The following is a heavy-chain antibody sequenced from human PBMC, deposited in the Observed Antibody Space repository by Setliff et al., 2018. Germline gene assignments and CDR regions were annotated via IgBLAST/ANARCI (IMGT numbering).Heavy chain of an antibody. CDR2: VIQGGSG. CDR1: GFTFKDYS. V-gene: IGHV3-23*01. J-gene: IGHJ4*02. CDR3: AKDTVNDGFWDFDS. Sequence: GGSLRLSCAASGFTFKDYSMVWVRQVPGKGLEWVAGVIQGGSGVYADSVKGRFIISRDNSKNSCFLQMNNLRVEDTATYYCAKDTVNDGFWDFDSWGQGIVAPSPQ. D-gene: IGHD4-17*01.